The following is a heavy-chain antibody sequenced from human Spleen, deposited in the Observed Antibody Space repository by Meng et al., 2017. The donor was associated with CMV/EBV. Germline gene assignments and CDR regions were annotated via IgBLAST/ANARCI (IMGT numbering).Heavy chain of an antibody. CDR2: ISSSGSTI. V-gene: IGHV3-11*01. Sequence: GESLKISCAASGFTFSDYYMSWIRQAPGKGLEWVSYISSSGSTIYYADSVKGRFTISRDNAKNSLYLQMNSLRAEDPAVYYCAREGYYSDSSGYYSNAFDIWGQGTMVTVSS. CDR1: GFTFSDYY. D-gene: IGHD3-22*01. J-gene: IGHJ3*02. CDR3: AREGYYSDSSGYYSNAFDI.